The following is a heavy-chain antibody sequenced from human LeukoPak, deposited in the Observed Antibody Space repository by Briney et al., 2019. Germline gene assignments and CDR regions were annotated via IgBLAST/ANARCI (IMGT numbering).Heavy chain of an antibody. V-gene: IGHV3-7*01. J-gene: IGHJ3*02. Sequence: GGSLRLSCAASGFTFSSYSMNWVRQAPGKGLEWVANIKQDGSEKYYVDSVKGRFTISRDNAKNSLYLQMNSLRAEDTAVYYCARGYRRDAFDIWGQGTMVTVSS. CDR1: GFTFSSYS. D-gene: IGHD5-18*01. CDR3: ARGYRRDAFDI. CDR2: IKQDGSEK.